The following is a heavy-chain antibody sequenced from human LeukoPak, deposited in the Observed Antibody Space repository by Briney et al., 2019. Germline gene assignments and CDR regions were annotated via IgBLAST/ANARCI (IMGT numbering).Heavy chain of an antibody. CDR2: ISSSSTYI. CDR3: ARDDPRWGTSGDY. CDR1: GFTFSAYT. J-gene: IGHJ4*02. V-gene: IGHV3-21*01. D-gene: IGHD7-27*01. Sequence: GGSLRLSCVASGFTFSAYTMNWVRQAPGKGLEWVSFISSSSTYIYYADSLKGRFTISRDNAKNSLYLQMNSLRTEDTAVYYCARDDPRWGTSGDYWGQGTLVTVSS.